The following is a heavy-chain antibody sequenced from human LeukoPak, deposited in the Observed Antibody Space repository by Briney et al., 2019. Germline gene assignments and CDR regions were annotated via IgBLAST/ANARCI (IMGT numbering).Heavy chain of an antibody. CDR3: ARDLTWNDVSGY. CDR2: IYSDGTT. J-gene: IGHJ4*02. V-gene: IGHV3-53*01. D-gene: IGHD1-1*01. CDR1: GFSVSSNY. Sequence: GGSLRLSCAASGFSVSSNYMTWVRQAPGKGLEWVSVIYSDGTTYYADSVRGRFTISRDNAKNSLYLQMNSLRAEDTAVYYCARDLTWNDVSGYWGQGTLVTVSS.